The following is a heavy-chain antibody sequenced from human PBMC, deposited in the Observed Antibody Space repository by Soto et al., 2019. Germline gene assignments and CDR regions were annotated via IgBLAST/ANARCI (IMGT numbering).Heavy chain of an antibody. Sequence: QVHLQQWGAGLLKPSETLSLTCAVYGGSFTAYYWSWIRQPPGQGLEWIAEVSHGGSTNYNPSLKSRVTNSLDTSKHQFSMTLSSVAAEGTGVYYCSGTRGYYFDFWGQGTMVTVSS. V-gene: IGHV4-34*01. D-gene: IGHD2-15*01. CDR3: SGTRGYYFDF. J-gene: IGHJ4*03. CDR1: GGSFTAYY. CDR2: VSHGGST.